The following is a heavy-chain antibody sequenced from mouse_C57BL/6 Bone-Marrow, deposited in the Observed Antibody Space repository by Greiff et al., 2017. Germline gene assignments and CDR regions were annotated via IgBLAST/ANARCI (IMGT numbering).Heavy chain of an antibody. CDR2: FHPYNDDT. J-gene: IGHJ4*01. D-gene: IGHD1-3*01. V-gene: IGHV1-47*01. Sequence: VQLQQSGAELVKPGASVKMSCKASGYTFTTYPIEWMKQNHGKSLEWIGNFHPYNDDTKYNEKFKGKATLAVEKSSSTVYLELSRLTSGDSAVYYCAKSDCYYSMDYWGQGTSVTVSS. CDR1: GYTFTTYP. CDR3: AKSDCYYSMDY.